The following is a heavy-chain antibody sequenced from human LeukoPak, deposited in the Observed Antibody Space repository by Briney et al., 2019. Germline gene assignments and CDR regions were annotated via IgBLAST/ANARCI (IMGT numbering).Heavy chain of an antibody. D-gene: IGHD2-2*01. CDR3: ARDPRWLTPDCTSTSCYENYFDP. CDR1: GYSISSGYQ. CDR2: IYHTGSA. J-gene: IGHJ5*02. V-gene: IGHV4-38-2*02. Sequence: SETLSLTCAVSGYSISSGYQWAWIRQSPGKGLEWIGSIYHTGSAHYNPSLKSRVIISVETSKNQFSLKMYSVTAADTAVYYCARDPRWLTPDCTSTSCYENYFDPWGQGTLVTVSS.